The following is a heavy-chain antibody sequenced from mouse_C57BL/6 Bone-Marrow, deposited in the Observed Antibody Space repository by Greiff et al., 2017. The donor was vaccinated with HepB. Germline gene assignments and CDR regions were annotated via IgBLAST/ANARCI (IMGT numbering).Heavy chain of an antibody. Sequence: EVQLVESGDGLVKPGGSLKLSCAASGFTFSSYAMSWVRQTPGKGLEWVVYISSGGDYIYYADTVKGRFTIARDNARNTLYPQMSSLKSEDTAMYYCTRNYGSSSYDDWGKVTTLTVAT. CDR3: TRNYGSSSYDD. CDR1: GFTFSSYA. CDR2: ISSGGDYI. D-gene: IGHD1-1*01. V-gene: IGHV5-9-1*02. J-gene: IGHJ2*01.